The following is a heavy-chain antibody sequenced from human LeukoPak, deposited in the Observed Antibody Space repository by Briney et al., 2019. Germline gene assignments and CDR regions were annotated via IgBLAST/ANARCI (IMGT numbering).Heavy chain of an antibody. CDR1: GYTFTGYY. CDR2: ISAYNGNT. Sequence: ASVKVSCKASGYTFTGYYMHWVRQAPGQGLEWMGWISAYNGNTNYAQKLQGRVTMTTDTSTSTAYMELRSLRSDDTAVYYCAVYYYDSSEDAFDIWGQGTMVTVSS. V-gene: IGHV1-18*04. J-gene: IGHJ3*02. D-gene: IGHD3-22*01. CDR3: AVYYYDSSEDAFDI.